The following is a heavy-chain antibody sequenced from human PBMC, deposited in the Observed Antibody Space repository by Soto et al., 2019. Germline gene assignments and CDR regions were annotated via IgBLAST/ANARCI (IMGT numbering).Heavy chain of an antibody. J-gene: IGHJ4*02. V-gene: IGHV1-24*01. Sequence: ASVKVSCKVSGYTLTELSMHWVRQAPGKGLEWMGGFDPEDGETLYSQKFQGRVTMTEDTSTDTAYMELSSLRFEDTAVYYCATGRNWNYLFDYWGQGTLVTVSS. CDR1: GYTLTELS. CDR3: ATGRNWNYLFDY. D-gene: IGHD1-7*01. CDR2: FDPEDGET.